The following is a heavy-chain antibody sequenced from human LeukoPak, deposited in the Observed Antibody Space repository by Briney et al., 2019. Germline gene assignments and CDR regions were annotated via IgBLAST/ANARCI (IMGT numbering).Heavy chain of an antibody. V-gene: IGHV3-9*01. CDR2: ISWNSGSI. Sequence: TGGSLRLSCAASGFTFDDYAMHWVRQAPGKGLEWVSGISWNSGSIGYADSVKGRFTISRDNAKNSLYLQMNSLRAEDTALYYCAKASRVAATSFDYWGQGTLVTVSS. J-gene: IGHJ4*02. D-gene: IGHD2-15*01. CDR3: AKASRVAATSFDY. CDR1: GFTFDDYA.